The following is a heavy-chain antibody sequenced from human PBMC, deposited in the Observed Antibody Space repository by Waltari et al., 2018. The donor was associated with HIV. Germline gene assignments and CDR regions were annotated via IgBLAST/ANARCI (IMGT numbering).Heavy chain of an antibody. J-gene: IGHJ4*02. V-gene: IGHV4-39*01. D-gene: IGHD3-22*01. CDR1: GGSISSSSYY. Sequence: QLQLQESGPGLVKPSETLSLTCTVSGGSISSSSYYWGWIRQPPGKGLEWIGSIYYSGSTNYNPALKRRFTISVDTSKNQFSLKLSSVTAADTAVYYCARHSLTYYYDSSGYSVAFDYWGQGTLVTVSS. CDR3: ARHSLTYYYDSSGYSVAFDY. CDR2: IYYSGST.